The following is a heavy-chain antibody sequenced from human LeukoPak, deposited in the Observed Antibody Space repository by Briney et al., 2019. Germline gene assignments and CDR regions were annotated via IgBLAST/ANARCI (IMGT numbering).Heavy chain of an antibody. Sequence: GGSLRLSCVASGFTFSSYAISWVRQAPGKGLEWVSGISSSAGNTNYADSVEGRFTISRDNSKNTLYLQMNSLRAEDTAVYYCAKGIESSGSYYTGFDYWGQGTLVTVSS. CDR3: AKGIESSGSYYTGFDY. D-gene: IGHD1-26*01. V-gene: IGHV3-23*01. J-gene: IGHJ4*02. CDR2: ISSSAGNT. CDR1: GFTFSSYA.